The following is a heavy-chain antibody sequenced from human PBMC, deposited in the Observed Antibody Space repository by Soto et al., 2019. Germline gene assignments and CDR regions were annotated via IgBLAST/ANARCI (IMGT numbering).Heavy chain of an antibody. Sequence: SVKVSCKASGFTFTTSAVQWVRLARGQRLEWIGWIVVGSNNTNYAQKFHERVTITRDMSTSTAYMDLSSLRSEDTAVYYCAEGTDAIKWGMDVWGQGTTVTVLL. D-gene: IGHD2-2*02. J-gene: IGHJ6*02. CDR2: IVVGSNNT. V-gene: IGHV1-58*01. CDR3: AEGTDAIKWGMDV. CDR1: GFTFTTSA.